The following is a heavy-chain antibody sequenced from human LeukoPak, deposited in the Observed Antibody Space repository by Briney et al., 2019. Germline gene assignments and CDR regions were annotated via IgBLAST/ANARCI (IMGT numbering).Heavy chain of an antibody. J-gene: IGHJ5*02. D-gene: IGHD3-10*01. CDR2: IYYSGST. CDR3: ARLSSYYGSGSYSSNWFDP. CDR1: GGSISSYY. Sequence: PSETLSLTCTVSGGSISSYYWSWIRQPPGKGLEWIGYIYYSGSTNYNPSLKSRVTISVDTSKNQFSLKLSSVTAADTAVYYCARLSSYYGSGSYSSNWFDPWGQGTLVTVSS. V-gene: IGHV4-59*08.